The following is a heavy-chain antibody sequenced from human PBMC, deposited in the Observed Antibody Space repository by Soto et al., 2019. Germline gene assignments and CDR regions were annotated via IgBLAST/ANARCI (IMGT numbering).Heavy chain of an antibody. CDR3: AGGAVTTNYYYYGMDV. J-gene: IGHJ6*02. V-gene: IGHV1-18*01. Sequence: ASVKVSCKASGYTFTSYGISWVRQAPGQGLEWMGWISAYNGNTNYAQKLQGRVTMTTDTSTSTAYMELRSLRSDDTAVYYCAGGAVTTNYYYYGMDVWGQGTTVTVSS. CDR2: ISAYNGNT. D-gene: IGHD4-4*01. CDR1: GYTFTSYG.